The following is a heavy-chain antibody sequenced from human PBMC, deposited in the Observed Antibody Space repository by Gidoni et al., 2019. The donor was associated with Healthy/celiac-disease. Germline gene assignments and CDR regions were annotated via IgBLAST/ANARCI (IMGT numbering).Heavy chain of an antibody. J-gene: IGHJ6*02. D-gene: IGHD4-4*01. CDR2: IFSNDEK. CDR1: GFSLSTARMG. V-gene: IGHV2-26*01. CDR3: ARIGFDYSNYYGMDV. Sequence: QVTLKESGPVLVKPTETLTLTCTVSGFSLSTARMGVSWIRQPPGKALEWLAHIFSNDEKSYSTSLKSRLTISKDTSKSQVVLTMTNMDPVDTATYYCARIGFDYSNYYGMDVWGQGTTVTVSS.